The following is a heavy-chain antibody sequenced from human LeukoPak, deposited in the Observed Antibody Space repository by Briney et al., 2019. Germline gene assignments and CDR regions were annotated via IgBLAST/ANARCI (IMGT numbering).Heavy chain of an antibody. CDR1: GYTFTSYY. Sequence: VASVKVSCKASGYTFTSYYMHWVRQAPGQGLEWMGIINPSGGSTSYAQKFQGRVTMTRDTSTSTVYMELSSLRAEDTAVYYCAKDKIPPPWYSSGWYANFDYWGQGTLVTVSS. V-gene: IGHV1-46*01. CDR3: AKDKIPPPWYSSGWYANFDY. J-gene: IGHJ4*02. CDR2: INPSGGST. D-gene: IGHD6-19*01.